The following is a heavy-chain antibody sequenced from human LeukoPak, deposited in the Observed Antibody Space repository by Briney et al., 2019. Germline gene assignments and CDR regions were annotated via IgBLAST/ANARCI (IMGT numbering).Heavy chain of an antibody. CDR3: ASRSQRDVATTDY. J-gene: IGHJ4*02. V-gene: IGHV3-33*01. Sequence: GGSLRLSCAASGFTFSSYGMHRVRQAPGKGLEWVVVIWYDGSNKYYADSVKGRFTISRDNSKNTLYLQMNSLRAEDTAVYYCASRSQRDVATTDYWGQGTLVTVSS. CDR1: GFTFSSYG. D-gene: IGHD5-12*01. CDR2: IWYDGSNK.